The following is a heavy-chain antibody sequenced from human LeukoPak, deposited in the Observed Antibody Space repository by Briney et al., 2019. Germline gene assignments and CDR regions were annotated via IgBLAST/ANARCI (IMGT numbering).Heavy chain of an antibody. V-gene: IGHV1-18*01. Sequence: GASVKVSCKASGYTFTSYAISWVRQAPGQGLEWMGWISGYNGNTNYAQKLQGRVTMTTDTSTTTAYMELRSLRSDDTAVYYCARDVSPESSAYDWAKYYYYTMDVWGQGTTVTVSS. CDR3: ARDVSPESSAYDWAKYYYYTMDV. D-gene: IGHD5-12*01. J-gene: IGHJ6*02. CDR2: ISGYNGNT. CDR1: GYTFTSYA.